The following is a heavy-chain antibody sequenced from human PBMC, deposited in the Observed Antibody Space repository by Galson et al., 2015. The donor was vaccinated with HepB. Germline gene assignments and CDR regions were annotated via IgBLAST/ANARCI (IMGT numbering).Heavy chain of an antibody. V-gene: IGHV1-46*01. CDR3: ARDSFIRGKDDYYDSSGYYCSLDGGPPGPCYYGMDV. CDR1: GYTFTSYY. CDR2: INPSGGST. Sequence: SVKVSCKASGYTFTSYYMHWVRQAPGQGLEWMGIINPSGGSTSYAQKFQGRVTMTRDTSTSTVYMELSSLRSEDTAVYCCARDSFIRGKDDYYDSSGYYCSLDGGPPGPCYYGMDVWGQGTTVTVSS. J-gene: IGHJ6*02. D-gene: IGHD3-22*01.